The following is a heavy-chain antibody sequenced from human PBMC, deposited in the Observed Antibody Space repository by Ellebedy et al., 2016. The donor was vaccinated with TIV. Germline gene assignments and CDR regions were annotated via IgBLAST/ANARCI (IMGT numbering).Heavy chain of an antibody. Sequence: MPSETLSLTCTVSGGSISSSSYSWGWIRQPPGKGLEWIGNVYSRGGTYYNPSLKSRVSMSVDTSKSQFSLNLSSVTAADTAVYYCARDPALPRGRFDPWGQGTLVTVSS. V-gene: IGHV4-39*07. J-gene: IGHJ5*02. CDR3: ARDPALPRGRFDP. CDR1: GGSISSSSYS. CDR2: VYSRGGT.